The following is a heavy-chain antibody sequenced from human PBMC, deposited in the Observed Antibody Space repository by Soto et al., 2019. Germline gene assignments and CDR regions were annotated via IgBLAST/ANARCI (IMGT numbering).Heavy chain of an antibody. D-gene: IGHD2-2*01. J-gene: IGHJ6*02. CDR2: ISYDGSNK. CDR1: GFTFSSCA. Sequence: QVQLVESGGGVVQPGRSLRLSCAASGFTFSSCAMHWVRQAPGKGLEWVAVISYDGSNKYYADSVKGRFTISRDNSKNTLYVQMNSLRAEDTAVYYCARDLRYYASMDVWGQGTTVTVCS. CDR3: ARDLRYYASMDV. V-gene: IGHV3-30-3*01.